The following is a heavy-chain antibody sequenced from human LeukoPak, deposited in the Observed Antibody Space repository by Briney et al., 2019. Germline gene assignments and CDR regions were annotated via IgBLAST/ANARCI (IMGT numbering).Heavy chain of an antibody. Sequence: PGGSLRLSCAASGLTFSNFAMSWARQAPGKGLEWVSAISGGGDSTYYADSVKGRFTVSRDNSKNTLYLQMNSLTDDDTAVYYCAKGRGTNSGPTLAYWGQGILVTVSS. J-gene: IGHJ1*01. CDR3: AKGRGTNSGPTLAY. D-gene: IGHD6-19*01. CDR2: ISGGGDST. V-gene: IGHV3-23*01. CDR1: GLTFSNFA.